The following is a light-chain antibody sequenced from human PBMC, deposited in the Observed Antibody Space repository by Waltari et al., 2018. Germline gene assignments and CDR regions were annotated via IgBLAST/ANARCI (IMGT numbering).Light chain of an antibody. Sequence: QSVLTQPPSASGTPGQRVTISCSGGSSNIGRNTVNWYQHVPGTAPKLLIYYNNRRPAGGPDRFSGSMSDTSASLAISGLQSEDEATYYCSVWDDSLNGVIFGGGTNLAVL. CDR2: YNN. J-gene: IGLJ2*01. CDR3: SVWDDSLNGVI. V-gene: IGLV1-44*01. CDR1: SSNIGRNT.